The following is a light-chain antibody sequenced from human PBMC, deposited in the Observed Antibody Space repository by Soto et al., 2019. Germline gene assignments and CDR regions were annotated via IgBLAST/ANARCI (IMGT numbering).Light chain of an antibody. J-gene: IGKJ4*01. Sequence: DIQMTQSPSTLSASVGDIVTITFRASQSIISWLAFYQQKPGKAPKLLIYAASSFESGCPSIFSCSLSVTDIPLTISSLQAEDFTTYSCQQNYSPTLTFGGGTKVDIK. CDR3: QQNYSPTLT. CDR2: AAS. CDR1: QSIISW. V-gene: IGKV1-5*01.